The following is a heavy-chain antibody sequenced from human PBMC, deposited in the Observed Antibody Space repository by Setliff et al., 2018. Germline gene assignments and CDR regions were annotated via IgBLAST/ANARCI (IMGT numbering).Heavy chain of an antibody. V-gene: IGHV4-31*03. CDR2: IYHSGNT. J-gene: IGHJ4*02. D-gene: IGHD3-22*01. CDR3: VKDKSGARRFSGFVFDF. Sequence: KPSETLSLTCTVSGGSISGGDHYCSWGRQHPGKGLAWIGYIYHSGNTYYNPSLKSRVTISVDTSKNQLSRKLSSVTTEDTALYHCVKDKSGARRFSGFVFDFWGQGTQVTVSS. CDR1: GGSISGGDHY.